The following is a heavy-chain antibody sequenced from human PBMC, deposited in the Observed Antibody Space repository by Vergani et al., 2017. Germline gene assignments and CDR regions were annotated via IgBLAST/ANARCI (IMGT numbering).Heavy chain of an antibody. CDR2: ISSSGSTI. D-gene: IGHD3-10*01. V-gene: IGHV3-11*04. J-gene: IGHJ6*02. CDR1: GFTFSDYY. CDR3: ARDRSANYYGSGSPDYYYGMDV. Sequence: QVQLVESGGGLVKPGGSLRLSCAASGFTFSDYYMSWIRQAPGKGLEWVSYISSSGSTIYYAGSVKGRFTISRDNAKNSLYLQMNSLRAEDTAVYYCARDRSANYYGSGSPDYYYGMDVWGQGTTVTVSS.